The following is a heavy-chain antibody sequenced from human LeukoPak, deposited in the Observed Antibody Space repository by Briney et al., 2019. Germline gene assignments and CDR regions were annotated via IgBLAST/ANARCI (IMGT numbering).Heavy chain of an antibody. V-gene: IGHV1-24*01. CDR3: ATPYSSGWLFGFDY. J-gene: IGHJ4*02. CDR2: FDPEDGET. CDR1: GYTLTELS. Sequence: GASVKVSCKVSGYTLTELSVHWVRQAPGKGLEWMGGFDPEDGETIYAQKFQGGVTMTEDTSTGTAYMELSSLRSEDTAVYYCATPYSSGWLFGFDYWGQGTLVTVSS. D-gene: IGHD6-19*01.